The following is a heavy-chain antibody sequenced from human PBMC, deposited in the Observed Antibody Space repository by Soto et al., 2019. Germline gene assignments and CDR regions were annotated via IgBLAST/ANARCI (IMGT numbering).Heavy chain of an antibody. Sequence: ASVTVSCKASVYTFTSYGISWVRQAPGQGLEWMGWISAYNGNTNYAQKLQGRVTMTTDTSTSTAYMELRSLRSDDTAVYYCARGHIVVVVADTGFDYWGQGTLVTVSS. CDR1: VYTFTSYG. J-gene: IGHJ4*02. CDR2: ISAYNGNT. D-gene: IGHD2-15*01. CDR3: ARGHIVVVVADTGFDY. V-gene: IGHV1-18*01.